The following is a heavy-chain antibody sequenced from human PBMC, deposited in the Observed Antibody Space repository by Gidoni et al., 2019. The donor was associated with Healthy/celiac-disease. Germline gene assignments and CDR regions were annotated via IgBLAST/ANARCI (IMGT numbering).Heavy chain of an antibody. J-gene: IGHJ4*02. Sequence: QVQLVQSGAEVKKPGSSVKVSCKASGGTFSSYAISWVRQAPGQGLEWMGGIIPIFGTANYAQKFQGRVTITADKSTSTAYMELSSLRSEDTAVYYCARGGRGRFGELFAHSSLDYWGQGTLVTVSS. D-gene: IGHD3-10*01. CDR2: IIPIFGTA. CDR3: ARGGRGRFGELFAHSSLDY. CDR1: GGTFSSYA. V-gene: IGHV1-69*06.